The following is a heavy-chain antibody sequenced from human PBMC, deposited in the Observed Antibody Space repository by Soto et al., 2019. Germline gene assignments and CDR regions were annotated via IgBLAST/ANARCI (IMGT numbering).Heavy chain of an antibody. CDR2: IYYSGST. J-gene: IGHJ5*02. V-gene: IGHV4-39*01. CDR1: GGSISSSSYY. CDR3: AAVPAAIGGADP. D-gene: IGHD2-2*01. Sequence: QLQLQESGPGLVKPSETLSLTCTVSGGSISSSSYYWGWIRQPPGKGLEWIGSIYYSGSTYYNPSLKSRVTISVDTSKNQFSLKLSSVTAADTAVYYCAAVPAAIGGADPWGQGTLVTVSS.